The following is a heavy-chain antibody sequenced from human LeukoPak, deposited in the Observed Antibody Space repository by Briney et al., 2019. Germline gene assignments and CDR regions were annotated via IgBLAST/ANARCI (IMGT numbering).Heavy chain of an antibody. CDR1: GFTVSSNY. Sequence: GCSLRLSCEASGFTVSSNYMSWVRQSPVKGLEWVSVIYADCSTYYADHVKHRFTTIRDNAKKTLYLQMTGLRAEYSAVYYCARTGRCWFDHWGQGTLVTVSS. D-gene: IGHD3-10*01. V-gene: IGHV3-53*01. CDR3: ARTGRCWFDH. J-gene: IGHJ5*02. CDR2: IYADCST.